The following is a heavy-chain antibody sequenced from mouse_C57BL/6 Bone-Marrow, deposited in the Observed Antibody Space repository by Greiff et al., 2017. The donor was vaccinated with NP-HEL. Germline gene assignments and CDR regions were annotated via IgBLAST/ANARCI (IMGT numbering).Heavy chain of an antibody. CDR2: IYYSGTI. Sequence: EVKLMESGPGLVKPSQTVFLTCTVTGISITTGNYRWSWIRQFPGNKLEWIGYIYYSGTITYNPSLTSRTTLTRDTPKNQFFLEMNSLTAEDTATYYCAREGYSNYDLYYAMDYWGQGTSVTVSS. D-gene: IGHD2-5*01. J-gene: IGHJ4*01. V-gene: IGHV3-5*01. CDR3: AREGYSNYDLYYAMDY. CDR1: GISITTGNYR.